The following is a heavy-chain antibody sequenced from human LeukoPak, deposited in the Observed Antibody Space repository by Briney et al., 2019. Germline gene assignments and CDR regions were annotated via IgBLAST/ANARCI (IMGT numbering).Heavy chain of an antibody. Sequence: SETLSLTCSVSGGPISSTTYHWGWVRQPPGKGLEWIGSIYYSGNTYYNPSLKSRLTISVDMPKNQFSLKLSSVTAADTAVYYCTRLINGSPGDYWGQGTLVTVSS. CDR1: GGPISSTTYH. CDR2: IYYSGNT. V-gene: IGHV4-39*01. D-gene: IGHD2-8*01. CDR3: TRLINGSPGDY. J-gene: IGHJ4*02.